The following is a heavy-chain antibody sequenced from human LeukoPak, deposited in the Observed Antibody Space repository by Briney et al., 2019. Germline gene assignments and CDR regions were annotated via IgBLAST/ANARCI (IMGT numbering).Heavy chain of an antibody. V-gene: IGHV4-39*01. Sequence: SETLSLTCTVSGGSISSSSYYWGWIRQPPGTGLEWIGSIYYSGSTYYNPSLKSRVTISVDTSKNQFSLRLSSVTAADTAVYYCARRDYGSGSYYPFDYWGQGTLVTVSS. CDR2: IYYSGST. CDR3: ARRDYGSGSYYPFDY. D-gene: IGHD3-10*01. CDR1: GGSISSSSYY. J-gene: IGHJ4*02.